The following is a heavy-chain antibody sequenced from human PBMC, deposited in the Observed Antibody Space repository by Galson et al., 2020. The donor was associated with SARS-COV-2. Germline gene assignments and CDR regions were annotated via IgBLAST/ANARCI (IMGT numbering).Heavy chain of an antibody. D-gene: IGHD3-3*01. CDR2: IYYSGNT. J-gene: IGHJ4*02. V-gene: IGHV4-39*07. CDR3: ARAQGNMIFGVVIIEYFDY. Sequence: SETLSLTCTVSGNSISISDYYWGWIRQPPGKGLEWIGNIYYSGNTYYNPSLKSRVTISVDTSKNQFSLKLSSVTAADTAGYYCARAQGNMIFGVVIIEYFDYWGQGTLVTVSS. CDR1: GNSISISDYY.